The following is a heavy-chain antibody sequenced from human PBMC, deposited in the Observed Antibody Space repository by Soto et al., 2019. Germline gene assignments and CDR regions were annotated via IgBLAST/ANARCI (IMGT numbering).Heavy chain of an antibody. Sequence: PGGSLRLSCAASGFTFSSYSMNWVRQAPGKGLEWVSSISSSSSYIYYADSVKGRFTISRDNAKNSLYLQMNSLRAEGTAVYYCARMTSGILGGDYWGQGTLVTVSS. CDR3: ARMTSGILGGDY. J-gene: IGHJ4*02. V-gene: IGHV3-21*01. D-gene: IGHD5-18*01. CDR2: ISSSSSYI. CDR1: GFTFSSYS.